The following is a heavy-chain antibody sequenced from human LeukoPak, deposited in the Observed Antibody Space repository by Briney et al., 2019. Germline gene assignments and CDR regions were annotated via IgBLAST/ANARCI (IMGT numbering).Heavy chain of an antibody. D-gene: IGHD6-6*01. CDR2: ISGSGGST. J-gene: IGHJ4*02. Sequence: GGSLRLSCAASGFTFSSYAMSWVRQAPGKGLEWVSAISGSGGSTYYADSVKGRFTISGDNSKNTLYLQMNSLRAEDTAVYYCAKASIAARPVSANDYWGQGALVTVSS. CDR3: AKASIAARPVSANDY. CDR1: GFTFSSYA. V-gene: IGHV3-23*01.